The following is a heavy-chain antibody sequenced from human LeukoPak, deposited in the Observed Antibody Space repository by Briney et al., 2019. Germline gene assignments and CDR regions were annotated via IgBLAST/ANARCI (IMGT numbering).Heavy chain of an antibody. CDR2: VNSAGSST. J-gene: IGHJ4*02. CDR3: AKNHYTAAAFFDY. Sequence: GGSLRLSCGVSGFIFKNYAMAWVRQAPGKGREWVAGVNSAGSSTFYADSVKGRFTISRDNPKNTLFLQMNSLRGEDTAIYYCAKNHYTAAAFFDYWGQGTLVAVSS. CDR1: GFIFKNYA. V-gene: IGHV3-23*01. D-gene: IGHD4-11*01.